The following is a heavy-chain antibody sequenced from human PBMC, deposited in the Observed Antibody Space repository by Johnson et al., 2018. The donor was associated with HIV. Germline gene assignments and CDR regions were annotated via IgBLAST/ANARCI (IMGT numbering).Heavy chain of an antibody. CDR3: ARGVGLVDGMIVDAFDI. Sequence: QVQLVESGGGLIQPGGSLRLSCAASGFTFSSYAMHWVRQAPGKGLEGVAVISYDGNRKYYGASVKGRFTVSRDNSKNSLYLQMNSLRAGDTAVYYCARGVGLVDGMIVDAFDIWGQGTMVTVSS. CDR1: GFTFSSYA. CDR2: ISYDGNRK. D-gene: IGHD3-22*01. J-gene: IGHJ3*02. V-gene: IGHV3-30*14.